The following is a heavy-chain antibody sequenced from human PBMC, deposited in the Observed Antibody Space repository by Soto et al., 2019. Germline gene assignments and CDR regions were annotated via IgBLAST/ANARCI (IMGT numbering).Heavy chain of an antibody. D-gene: IGHD3-22*01. CDR2: IYYSGST. J-gene: IGHJ4*02. V-gene: IGHV4-31*03. Sequence: QVQLQESGPGLVKPSQTLSLTCTVSGGSISSGGYYWSWIRQHPGKGLEWIGYIYYSGSTYYNPSLKSRVTISVDTSKNQFSLTLSSVTAADTAVYYCARVGYDSSGYLSGAYYFDYWGQGTLVTVSS. CDR1: GGSISSGGYY. CDR3: ARVGYDSSGYLSGAYYFDY.